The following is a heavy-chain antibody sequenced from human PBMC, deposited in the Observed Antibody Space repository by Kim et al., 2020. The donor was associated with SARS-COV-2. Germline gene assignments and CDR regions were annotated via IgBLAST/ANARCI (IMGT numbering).Heavy chain of an antibody. J-gene: IGHJ4*02. CDR1: SGSISSSNW. CDR3: ARRSRGVYSYGYQN. V-gene: IGHV4-4*02. CDR2: IYHSGST. D-gene: IGHD5-18*01. Sequence: SETLSLTCAVSSGSISSSNWWSWVRQPPGKGLEWIGEIYHSGSTNYNPSLKSRVTISVDKSKNQFSLKLSSVTAADTAVYYCARRSRGVYSYGYQNWGQGTLVTVSS.